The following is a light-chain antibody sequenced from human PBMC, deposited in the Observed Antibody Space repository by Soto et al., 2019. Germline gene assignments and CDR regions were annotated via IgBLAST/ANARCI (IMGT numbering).Light chain of an antibody. V-gene: IGKV3-20*01. CDR1: QSVKSNY. CDR2: GAS. Sequence: EIVLTQSPGTLSLSPGERATPSCRASQSVKSNYLAWYQQKPGQPPRLLIYGASRRATGIPDRFTGSGSGTDFTLTISRLGPEDFAVYYCQQYGTSPTWTFGQGTKVDIK. CDR3: QQYGTSPTWT. J-gene: IGKJ1*01.